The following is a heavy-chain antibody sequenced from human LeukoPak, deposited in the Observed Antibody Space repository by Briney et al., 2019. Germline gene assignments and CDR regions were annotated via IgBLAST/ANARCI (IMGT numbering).Heavy chain of an antibody. CDR2: ISGSGGST. V-gene: IGHV3-23*01. D-gene: IGHD6-19*01. CDR3: AKDREWLGLFDY. CDR1: GFTFSSYA. Sequence: GGSLRLSCAASGFTFSSYAMSWVRQAPGKGLEWVSAISGSGGSTYYADSVKGRFTISRDNSKNTLYLQMDNLRAEDTAVYYCAKDREWLGLFDYWGQGTLVTVSS. J-gene: IGHJ4*02.